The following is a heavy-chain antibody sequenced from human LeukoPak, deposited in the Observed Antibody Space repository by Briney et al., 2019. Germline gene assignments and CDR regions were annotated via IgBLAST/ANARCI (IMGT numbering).Heavy chain of an antibody. CDR3: ARSGYCSGGSCYSLFI. Sequence: ASVKVSCTASGYTFTSYYMHWVRQAPGQGLEWMGIINPSGGSTSYAQKFQGRVTMTRDMSTSTVYMELSSLRTEDTAVYYCARSGYCSGGSCYSLFIGGQGTLVPVSS. V-gene: IGHV1-46*01. CDR2: INPSGGST. CDR1: GYTFTSYY. D-gene: IGHD2-15*01. J-gene: IGHJ4*02.